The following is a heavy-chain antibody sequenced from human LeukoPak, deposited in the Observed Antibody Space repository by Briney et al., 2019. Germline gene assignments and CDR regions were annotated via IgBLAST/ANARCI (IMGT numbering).Heavy chain of an antibody. CDR3: ARDIFSSTYYPHYIHY. CDR1: GLTVSSKY. J-gene: IGHJ4*02. CDR2: IYSGGST. D-gene: IGHD2/OR15-2a*01. Sequence: GGSLRLSCAASGLTVSSKYMSWVGQAPGKGLEWVSVIYSGGSTYYADSVKGRFTISRDNSKNTLYLQMNSLRAEDTAVYYCARDIFSSTYYPHYIHYWGQGTLVTVSS. V-gene: IGHV3-53*01.